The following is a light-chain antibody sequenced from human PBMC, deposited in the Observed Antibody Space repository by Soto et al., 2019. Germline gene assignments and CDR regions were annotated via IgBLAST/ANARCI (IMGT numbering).Light chain of an antibody. CDR3: SSYTGSSAPV. Sequence: QSVLTQPASVSGSPGQSITISCTGTSSDVGGYNYVSWYQQHPGKAPKLMIYDVSNRPSGVSNRFSASKSGNTASLTISGLQAEDEADYYCSSYTGSSAPVFGGGTKLTVL. CDR2: DVS. J-gene: IGLJ2*01. CDR1: SSDVGGYNY. V-gene: IGLV2-14*01.